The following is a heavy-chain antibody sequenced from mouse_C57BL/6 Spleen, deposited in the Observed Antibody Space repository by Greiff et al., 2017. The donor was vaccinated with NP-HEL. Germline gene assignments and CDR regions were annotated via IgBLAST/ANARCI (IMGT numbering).Heavy chain of an antibody. CDR1: GYTFNSYW. V-gene: IGHV1-74*01. Sequence: QVQLQQPGAELVKPGASVKVSCKASGYTFNSYWMHWVKQRPGQGLEWIGRIHPSDSDTNYNQKFKGKATWTVDKSSSTAYMQLSSLTSEDSAVYYCAIPFTTVVYFDYWGQGTTLTVSS. D-gene: IGHD1-1*01. CDR2: IHPSDSDT. CDR3: AIPFTTVVYFDY. J-gene: IGHJ2*01.